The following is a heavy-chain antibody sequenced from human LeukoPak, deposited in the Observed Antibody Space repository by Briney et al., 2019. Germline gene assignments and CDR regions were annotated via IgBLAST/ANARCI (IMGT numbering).Heavy chain of an antibody. D-gene: IGHD6-13*01. J-gene: IGHJ4*02. CDR3: ARGVKVKAAAGTSAFDY. V-gene: IGHV4-34*01. CDR1: GGSFSGYY. CDR2: INHSGST. Sequence: AETLSLTCAVYGGSFSGYYWSWIRQPPGKGLGWVGEINHSGSTNYNPSLKSRVTISVDTSKNQFSLKLSSVTAADTAVYYCARGVKVKAAAGTSAFDYWGQGTLVTVSS.